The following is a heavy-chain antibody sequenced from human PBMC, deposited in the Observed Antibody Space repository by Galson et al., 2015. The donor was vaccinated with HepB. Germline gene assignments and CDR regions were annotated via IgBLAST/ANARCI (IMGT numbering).Heavy chain of an antibody. J-gene: IGHJ4*02. Sequence: SLRLSCAASGFAFSGYAMHWVRQAPGKGLEWVAVISYDGRNKNHADSVKGRFAISRDNSKNTLFLQMNNLRLEDTAVYYCSRSPMMVVVSPVFDYWGQGALVTVSS. CDR3: SRSPMMVVVSPVFDY. CDR2: ISYDGRNK. V-gene: IGHV3-30*09. D-gene: IGHD3-22*01. CDR1: GFAFSGYA.